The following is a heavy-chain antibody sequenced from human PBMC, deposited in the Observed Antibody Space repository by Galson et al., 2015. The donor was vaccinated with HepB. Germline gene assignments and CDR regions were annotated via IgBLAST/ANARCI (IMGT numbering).Heavy chain of an antibody. J-gene: IGHJ4*02. D-gene: IGHD3-10*01. CDR2: INTNTGNP. Sequence: SVKVSCKASGYTFTSYAMNWVRQAPGQGLEWMGWINTNTGNPTYAQGFTGRFVFSLDTSVSTAYPQISSLKAEDTAVYYCARGGLWFGELIDGVDYWGQGTLVTVSS. CDR3: ARGGLWFGELIDGVDY. CDR1: GYTFTSYA. V-gene: IGHV7-4-1*02.